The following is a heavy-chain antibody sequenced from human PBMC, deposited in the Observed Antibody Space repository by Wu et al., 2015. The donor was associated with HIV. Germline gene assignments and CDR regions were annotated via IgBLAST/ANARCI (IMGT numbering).Heavy chain of an antibody. CDR3: VRYAHYDESIGYYIDN. CDR1: GYSITSGYH. J-gene: IGHJ4*02. V-gene: IGHV4-38-2*01. D-gene: IGHD3-16*01. CDR2: SHRTGTT. Sequence: QVQLQESAPGLVKPSETLSLTCAVSGYSITSGYHWGWIRQPPGKGLEWIGSSHRTGTTNYNPSLKSRVTISVDTSKNQVSLTLTSVTATDTAVFYCVRYAHYDESIGYYIDNWGQGTLVTVSS.